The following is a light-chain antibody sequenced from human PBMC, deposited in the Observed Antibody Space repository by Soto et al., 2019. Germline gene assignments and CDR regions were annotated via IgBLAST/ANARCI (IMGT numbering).Light chain of an antibody. CDR2: EGS. CDR1: SGSIATYY. V-gene: IGLV6-57*04. Sequence: NFMLTQPHSVSESPGKTVTISCTRSSGSIATYYVQWFQQRPASAPTTVIYEGSHRPSGVPDRFSGSIDSSSNSASLTISGLVTEDEADYCWQSYDTSVVVFGGGTQLTVL. CDR3: QSYDTSVVV. J-gene: IGLJ2*01.